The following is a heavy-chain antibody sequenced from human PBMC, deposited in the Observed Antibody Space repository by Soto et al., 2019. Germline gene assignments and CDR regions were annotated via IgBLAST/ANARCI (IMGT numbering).Heavy chain of an antibody. CDR2: MNPNSGNT. D-gene: IGHD3-16*01. CDR3: ARGLLGLGAAAEYYYYYGMDV. Sequence: ASVKVSCKASGYTFTRYDINWVRQATGQGLEWMGWMNPNSGNTGYAQKFQGRVTMTRNTSISTAYMELSSLRSEDTAVYYCARGLLGLGAAAEYYYYYGMDVWGQGTTVTVSS. V-gene: IGHV1-8*01. J-gene: IGHJ6*02. CDR1: GYTFTRYD.